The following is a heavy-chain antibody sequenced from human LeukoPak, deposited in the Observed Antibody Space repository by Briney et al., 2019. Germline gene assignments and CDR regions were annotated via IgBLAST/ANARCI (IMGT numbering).Heavy chain of an antibody. CDR1: GFTFSDYW. Sequence: GGSLRLSCAASGFTFSDYWIHWVRQAPGKGLVWVSRINGDGSRTNYADSVKGRFTISRDNAKNTLYLQMNNLRAEDTAVYYCARRRDANNWADYWGQGTLVTVSS. CDR3: ARRRDANNWADY. V-gene: IGHV3-74*01. J-gene: IGHJ4*02. D-gene: IGHD5-24*01. CDR2: INGDGSRT.